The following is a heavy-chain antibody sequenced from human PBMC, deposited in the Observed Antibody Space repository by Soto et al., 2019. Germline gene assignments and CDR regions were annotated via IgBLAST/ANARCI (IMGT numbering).Heavy chain of an antibody. D-gene: IGHD2-2*01. CDR1: GGSFSGYY. CDR3: ARVVVPAAMPRNSLGWFDP. Sequence: SETLSLTCAVYGGSFSGYYWRWIRQPPGKGLEWIGEINHSGSTNYNPSLKSRVTISVDTSKNQFSLKLSSVTAADTAVYCCARVVVPAAMPRNSLGWFDPWGQGTLVTVSS. J-gene: IGHJ5*02. V-gene: IGHV4-34*01. CDR2: INHSGST.